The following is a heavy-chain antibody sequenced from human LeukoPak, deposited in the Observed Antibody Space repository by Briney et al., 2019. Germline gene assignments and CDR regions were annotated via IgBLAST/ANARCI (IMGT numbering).Heavy chain of an antibody. CDR3: ARDASMAVAGRFANWFDP. J-gene: IGHJ5*02. CDR1: GGSISSGSYY. Sequence: TSETLSLTCTVSGGSISSGSYYWSWIRQPAGKGLEWIGRIYTSGSTNYNPSLKSRVTISVDTSKNQFSLKLSSVTAADTAVYYCARDASMAVAGRFANWFDPWGQGTLVTVSS. CDR2: IYTSGST. V-gene: IGHV4-61*02. D-gene: IGHD6-19*01.